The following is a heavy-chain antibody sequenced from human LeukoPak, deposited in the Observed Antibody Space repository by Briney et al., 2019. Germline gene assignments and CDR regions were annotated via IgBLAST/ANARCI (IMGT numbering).Heavy chain of an antibody. CDR3: ARSQTYGSGSYYSYYYYYMDV. CDR2: IIPIFGTA. D-gene: IGHD3-10*01. J-gene: IGHJ6*03. Sequence: SVKVSCKASGGTFSSYAISWVRQAPGQGLEWMGRIIPIFGTANYAQKFQGRVTITTDESTSTAYMELSSLRSEDTAVYYCARSQTYGSGSYYSYYYYYMDVWGKGTTVTVSS. CDR1: GGTFSSYA. V-gene: IGHV1-69*05.